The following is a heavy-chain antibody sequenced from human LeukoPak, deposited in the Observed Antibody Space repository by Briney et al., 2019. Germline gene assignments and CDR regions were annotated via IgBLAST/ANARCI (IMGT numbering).Heavy chain of an antibody. D-gene: IGHD3-22*01. Sequence: SETLSLTCTASGGSISSGSYYWSWTRQPAGKGLEWIGRIYTSGSTNYNPSLKSRVTISVDTSKNQFSLKLSSVTAADTAVYYCARENDTYYYDSSGYYYNWFDPWGQGTLVTVSS. CDR3: ARENDTYYYDSSGYYYNWFDP. CDR2: IYTSGST. CDR1: GGSISSGSYY. V-gene: IGHV4-61*02. J-gene: IGHJ5*02.